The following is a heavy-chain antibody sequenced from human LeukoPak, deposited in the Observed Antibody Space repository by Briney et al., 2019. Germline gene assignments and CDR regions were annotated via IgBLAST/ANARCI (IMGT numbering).Heavy chain of an antibody. V-gene: IGHV3-9*01. CDR1: GSTFDDYA. J-gene: IGHJ6*03. Sequence: PGRSLRLSCAASGSTFDDYAMHWVRQAPGKGLEWVSGISWNSGSIGYADSVKGRFTISRDNAKNSLYLQMNSLRAEDTALYYCAKDIGSASYYYMDVWGQGTAVTVSS. CDR2: ISWNSGSI. CDR3: AKDIGSASYYYMDV. D-gene: IGHD3-10*01.